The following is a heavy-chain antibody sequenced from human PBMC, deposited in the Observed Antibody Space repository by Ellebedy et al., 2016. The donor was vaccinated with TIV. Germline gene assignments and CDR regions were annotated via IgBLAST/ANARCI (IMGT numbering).Heavy chain of an antibody. V-gene: IGHV3-23*01. D-gene: IGHD1-26*01. CDR1: GFTFSSYA. Sequence: GESLKISXAASGFTFSSYAMSWVRQAPGKGLERVSAISGSGGSTYYADSVKGRFTISRDNSKNTLYLQMNSLRSEDTAVYYCAKDSVGATVVYWGQGTLVTVSS. CDR2: ISGSGGST. J-gene: IGHJ4*02. CDR3: AKDSVGATVVY.